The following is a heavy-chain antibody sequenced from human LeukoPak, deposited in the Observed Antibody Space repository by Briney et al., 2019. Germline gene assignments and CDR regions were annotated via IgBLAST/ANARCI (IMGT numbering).Heavy chain of an antibody. CDR3: AKEKQWPFHFDY. Sequence: GGSLRLSCAASGFSVTSNHMNWVRQTPGKGLEWVAVISYDGSNKYYADSVKGRFTISRDNSKNTLYLQMNSLRAEDTAVYYCAKEKQWPFHFDYWGQGTLVTVSS. V-gene: IGHV3-30*18. CDR1: GFSVTSNH. J-gene: IGHJ4*02. D-gene: IGHD6-19*01. CDR2: ISYDGSNK.